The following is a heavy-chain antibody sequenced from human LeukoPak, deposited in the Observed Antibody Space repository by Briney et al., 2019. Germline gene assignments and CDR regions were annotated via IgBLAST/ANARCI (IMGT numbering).Heavy chain of an antibody. V-gene: IGHV3-30*02. CDR1: GFTFSTYA. CDR3: AKEDYGDYVGAFDI. D-gene: IGHD4-17*01. Sequence: GGSLRLSCAASGFTFSTYAMSWVRQAPGKGLEWVAFIRYDGSNKYYADSVKGRFTISRDNSKNTLYLQMNSLRAEDTAVYYCAKEDYGDYVGAFDIWGQGTMVTVSS. CDR2: IRYDGSNK. J-gene: IGHJ3*02.